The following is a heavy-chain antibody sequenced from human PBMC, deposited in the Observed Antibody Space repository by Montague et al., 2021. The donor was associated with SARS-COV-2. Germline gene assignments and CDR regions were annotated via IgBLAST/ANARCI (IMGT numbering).Heavy chain of an antibody. D-gene: IGHD1-26*01. CDR2: IDRDDE. Sequence: PALVKSTQTLTLTCTFSGFSPSTSGLCVSWVRQPPGKALEWLALIDRDDEYYNTSLKTRLTISKDTSKNQVVLTLTNMDPVDTATYFCARGIGWRSRVIFDPGGQGTLVTVSS. CDR1: GFSPSTSGLC. CDR3: ARGIGWRSRVIFDP. J-gene: IGHJ5*02. V-gene: IGHV2-70*20.